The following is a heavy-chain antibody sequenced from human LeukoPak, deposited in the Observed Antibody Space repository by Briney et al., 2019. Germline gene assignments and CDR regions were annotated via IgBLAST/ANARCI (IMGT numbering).Heavy chain of an antibody. D-gene: IGHD3-22*01. CDR2: IYPGDSDT. V-gene: IGHV5-51*01. Sequence: GESLKISCKGSGYSFTSYWIGWVRQMPGKGLEWMGIIYPGDSDTRYSPSFQGQVTISADKSIGTAYLQWSSLKASDTAMYYCASSYDSSGLAFDYWGQGTLVTVSS. J-gene: IGHJ4*02. CDR1: GYSFTSYW. CDR3: ASSYDSSGLAFDY.